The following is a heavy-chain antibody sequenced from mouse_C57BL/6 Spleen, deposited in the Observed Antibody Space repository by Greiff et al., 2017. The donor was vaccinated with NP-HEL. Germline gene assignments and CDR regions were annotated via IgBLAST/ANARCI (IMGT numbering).Heavy chain of an antibody. Sequence: QVQLQQSGAELVKPGASVKLSCKASGYTFTSYWMHWVKQRPGQGLEWIGMIHPNSGSTNYNEKFKNKATLTVDKSSSTAYMQLSSLTSEDSAVYYCARKEGYSNYVDWFAYWGQGTLVTVSA. D-gene: IGHD2-5*01. CDR3: ARKEGYSNYVDWFAY. CDR1: GYTFTSYW. CDR2: IHPNSGST. V-gene: IGHV1-64*01. J-gene: IGHJ3*01.